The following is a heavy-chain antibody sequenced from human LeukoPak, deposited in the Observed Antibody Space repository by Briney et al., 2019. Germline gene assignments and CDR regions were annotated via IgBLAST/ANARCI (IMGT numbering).Heavy chain of an antibody. J-gene: IGHJ6*03. CDR3: ARGRVSSSTWYSTYYYYFYMDV. CDR2: IYYSGST. V-gene: IGHV4-59*01. Sequence: SETLSLTCTVSAGSISSYYWSWIRQPPGKGLKWIGYIYYSGSTSDSPSLRRRVTMLVDTSKNLFYLRLRSVTAADTAVYFCARGRVSSSTWYSTYYYYFYMDVWGKGTTVTVSS. D-gene: IGHD4-11*01. CDR1: AGSISSYY.